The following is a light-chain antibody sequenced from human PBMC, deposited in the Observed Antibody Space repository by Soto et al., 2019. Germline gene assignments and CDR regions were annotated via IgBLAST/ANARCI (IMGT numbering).Light chain of an antibody. Sequence: DIQMTQSPSSLSASVGDRVTITCRASRSISWYLNWYQQKPGKAPKLLIYDSSTLQSGVPSRFSGSGSGTDFTLTISSLQPEDFATYHCQQSYSSPLTFGGGTKVEIK. J-gene: IGKJ4*01. CDR2: DSS. V-gene: IGKV1-39*01. CDR1: RSISWY. CDR3: QQSYSSPLT.